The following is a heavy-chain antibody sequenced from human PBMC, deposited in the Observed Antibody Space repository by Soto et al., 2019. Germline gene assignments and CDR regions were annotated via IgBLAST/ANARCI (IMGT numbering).Heavy chain of an antibody. Sequence: GESLKLSCTGSGYSFTRYWIGWVRQMPGKGLEWMGIIYPGDSDTRYSPSFQGQVTISADKSISTAYLQWSSLKASDTAMYYCARTLVPADYYYGMDVWGQGTTVTVSS. J-gene: IGHJ6*02. CDR2: IYPGDSDT. CDR1: GYSFTRYW. D-gene: IGHD2-2*01. CDR3: ARTLVPADYYYGMDV. V-gene: IGHV5-51*01.